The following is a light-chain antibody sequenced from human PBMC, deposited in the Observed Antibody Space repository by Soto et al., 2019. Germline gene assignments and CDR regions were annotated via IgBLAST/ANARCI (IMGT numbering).Light chain of an antibody. CDR3: QQSYSTLQVT. V-gene: IGKV1-39*01. CDR1: QSISSY. CDR2: AAS. J-gene: IGKJ2*01. Sequence: DVQMTQSPSSLSASVGDRVTITCRASQSISSYLNWYQQKPGKAPKLLIYAASSLQSGVPSRFSGSGSGTDFTLTISSLQPEDVATYYCQQSYSTLQVTFGQGTKLEIK.